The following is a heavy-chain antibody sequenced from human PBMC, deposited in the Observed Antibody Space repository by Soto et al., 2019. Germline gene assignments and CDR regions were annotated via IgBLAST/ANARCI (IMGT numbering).Heavy chain of an antibody. CDR1: GYRFISYW. J-gene: IGHJ4*02. V-gene: IGHV5-51*01. Sequence: LTNSSKGAGYRFISYWIGWVSPLPGKGLEWMGIIYPGGSDTRYSPSFQGQVTISADKSISTAYLQWSSLKASDTAMYYCARLLLLEHEPNLDYWGQGTLVIVSS. CDR2: IYPGGSDT. D-gene: IGHD3-3*01. CDR3: ARLLLLEHEPNLDY.